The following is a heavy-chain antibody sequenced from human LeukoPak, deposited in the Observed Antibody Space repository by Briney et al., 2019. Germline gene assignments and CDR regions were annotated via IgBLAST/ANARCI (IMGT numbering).Heavy chain of an antibody. D-gene: IGHD3-22*01. V-gene: IGHV3-66*01. J-gene: IGHJ3*02. CDR2: IYSGGST. Sequence: GGSLRLSCAASGFTVSSNDMSWVRQAPGKGLEWVSVIYSGGSTYYADSVKGRFTISRDNSKNTLYLQMNSLRAEDTAVYYCARDNPATYYYDSSGSSPGAFDIWGQGTMVTVSS. CDR1: GFTVSSND. CDR3: ARDNPATYYYDSSGSSPGAFDI.